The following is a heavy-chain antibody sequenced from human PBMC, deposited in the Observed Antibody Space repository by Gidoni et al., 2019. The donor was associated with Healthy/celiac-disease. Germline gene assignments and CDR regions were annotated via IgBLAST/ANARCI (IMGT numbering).Heavy chain of an antibody. Sequence: QVHLVESGGGLVKPGGSLRLSCAAFCFPFSDYYLRWIRQAPGKGRAGVSYISSSSSYTTYADYVKGRFTISRDNAKNSLYLQMNSLRAEDTAVYYCARMWVATPPWSVGASDAFDIWGQGTMVTVSS. CDR1: CFPFSDYY. D-gene: IGHD5-12*01. V-gene: IGHV3-11*05. CDR2: ISSSSSYT. CDR3: ARMWVATPPWSVGASDAFDI. J-gene: IGHJ3*02.